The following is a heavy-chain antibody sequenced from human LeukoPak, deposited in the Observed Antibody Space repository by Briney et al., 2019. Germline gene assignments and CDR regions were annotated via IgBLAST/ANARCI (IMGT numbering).Heavy chain of an antibody. CDR3: ARDYGYCSSTSCYDTFDY. CDR1: GGSISSGDYY. Sequence: PSETLSLTCTVSGGSISSGDYYWSWIRQPPGKGLEWIGYIYYSGSTYYNSSLKSRVTISVDTSKNQFSLKLSSVTAADTAVYYCARDYGYCSSTSCYDTFDYWGQGTLVTVSS. V-gene: IGHV4-30-4*01. J-gene: IGHJ4*02. D-gene: IGHD2-2*03. CDR2: IYYSGST.